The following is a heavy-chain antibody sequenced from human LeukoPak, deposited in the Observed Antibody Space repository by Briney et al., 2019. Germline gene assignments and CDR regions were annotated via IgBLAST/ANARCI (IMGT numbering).Heavy chain of an antibody. CDR1: GYTFTSYD. Sequence: GASVKVSCKASGYTFTSYDINWVRQATGQGLEWMGWMNPNSGNTGYAQKFQGRVTMTRDTSISTAYMELSSLRSEDTAVYYCARVGYCSGGSCYHSLLFDYWGQGTLVTVSS. V-gene: IGHV1-8*01. D-gene: IGHD2-15*01. CDR3: ARVGYCSGGSCYHSLLFDY. J-gene: IGHJ4*02. CDR2: MNPNSGNT.